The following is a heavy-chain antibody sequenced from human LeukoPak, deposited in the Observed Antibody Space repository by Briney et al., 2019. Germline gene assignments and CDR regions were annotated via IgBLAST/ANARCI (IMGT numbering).Heavy chain of an antibody. CDR3: ARGGHCSGGSCYSGWYYYYGMDV. J-gene: IGHJ6*02. CDR1: GGTFSSYA. D-gene: IGHD2-15*01. Sequence: ASVKVSCTASGGTFSSYAISWVRQAPGQGLEWMGWMNPNSGNTGYAQKFQGRVTMTRNTSISTAYMELSSLRSEDTAVYYCARGGHCSGGSCYSGWYYYYGMDVWGQGTTVTVSS. CDR2: MNPNSGNT. V-gene: IGHV1-8*02.